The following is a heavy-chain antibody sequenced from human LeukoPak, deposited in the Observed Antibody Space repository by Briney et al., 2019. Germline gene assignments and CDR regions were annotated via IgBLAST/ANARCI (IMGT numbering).Heavy chain of an antibody. V-gene: IGHV4-4*02. D-gene: IGHD3-16*01. CDR3: ARDSTWGSFDS. J-gene: IGHJ4*02. Sequence: PSGTLSLTCTVSNDSINNNNWWSWVRQAPGSGLEWIGEVYHSGSTHYNPSPKSRVTISIANSKNQFSLRMTSVTAADTAVYYCARDSTWGSFDSWGRGTLVTVSS. CDR2: VYHSGST. CDR1: NDSINNNNW.